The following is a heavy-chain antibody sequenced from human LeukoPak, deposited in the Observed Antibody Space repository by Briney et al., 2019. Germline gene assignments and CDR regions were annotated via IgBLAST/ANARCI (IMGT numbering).Heavy chain of an antibody. CDR2: IRYDGSNK. Sequence: GGSLRLSCAASGFTFSSYGMHWVRQAPGKGLEWVAFIRYDGSNKYYADSVEGRFTISRDNSKNTLYLQMNSLRAEDTAVYYCAKVGKLWSGEHIDYWGQGTLVTVSS. D-gene: IGHD3-10*01. J-gene: IGHJ4*02. CDR1: GFTFSSYG. V-gene: IGHV3-30*02. CDR3: AKVGKLWSGEHIDY.